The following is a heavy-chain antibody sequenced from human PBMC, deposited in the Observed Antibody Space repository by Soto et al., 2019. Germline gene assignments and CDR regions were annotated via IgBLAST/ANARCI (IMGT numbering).Heavy chain of an antibody. CDR1: GFPFSTYG. CDR3: AKVVKADTTSSNFYYYSALDD. Sequence: QVQMVESGGGVVQPGRSLRLSCADSGFPFSTYGMHWVRQTPGKGLEWMAVISNDGTNTYYADSVKGRFTISRDNSKDTLFLQMNSLRGEDSAVYYCAKVVKADTTSSNFYYYSALDDWGQGTTVTVSS. CDR2: ISNDGTNT. J-gene: IGHJ6*02. V-gene: IGHV3-30*18. D-gene: IGHD6-6*01.